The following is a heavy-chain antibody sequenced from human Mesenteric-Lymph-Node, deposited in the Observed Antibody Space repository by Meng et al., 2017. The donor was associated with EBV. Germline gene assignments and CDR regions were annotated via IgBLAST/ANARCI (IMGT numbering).Heavy chain of an antibody. CDR1: GGSVNSGGYS. CDR3: AGGDYVNQFNY. V-gene: IGHV4-30-2*06. CDR2: VHHSGLT. Sequence: LRLQWAGSGLVEPSQPLSLTCTVSGGSVNSGGYSWSWIRQSPEKGLEWIGYVHHSGLTYYNPSLETRVIISLERSKNQFSLKLTSVTAADTAVYYCAGGDYVNQFNYWGQGTLVTVSS. J-gene: IGHJ4*02. D-gene: IGHD4-17*01.